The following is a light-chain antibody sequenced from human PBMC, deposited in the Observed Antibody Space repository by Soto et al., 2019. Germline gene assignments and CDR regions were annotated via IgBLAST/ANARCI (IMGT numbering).Light chain of an antibody. Sequence: EIVMTQSRATLSVSPGERATLSCRASQSVSSNLAWYQQKPGQAPRLLIYGASTRATGIPARFSGSGSGTDFTLTISRLEPEDFVMFYCYQYSSTPPTFGQGTKVDIK. CDR1: QSVSSN. CDR3: YQYSSTPPT. V-gene: IGKV3-15*01. J-gene: IGKJ1*01. CDR2: GAS.